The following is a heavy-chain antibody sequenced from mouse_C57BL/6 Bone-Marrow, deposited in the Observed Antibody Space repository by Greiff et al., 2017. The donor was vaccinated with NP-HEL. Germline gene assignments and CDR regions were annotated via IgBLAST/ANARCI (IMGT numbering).Heavy chain of an antibody. CDR1: GYAFSSSW. CDR3: ARRLAMDY. CDR2: IYPGDGDT. Sequence: VKLQESGPELVKPGASVKISCKASGYAFSSSWMNWVKQRPGKGLEWIGRIYPGDGDTNYNGKFKGKATLTADKSSSTAYMQLSSLTSEDSAVYFCARRLAMDYWGQGTSVTVSS. J-gene: IGHJ4*01. V-gene: IGHV1-82*01.